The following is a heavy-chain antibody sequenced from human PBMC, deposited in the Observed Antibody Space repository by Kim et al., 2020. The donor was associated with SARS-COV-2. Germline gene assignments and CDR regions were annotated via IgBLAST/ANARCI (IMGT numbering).Heavy chain of an antibody. Sequence: SVKVSCKASGFTFTSSAVQWVRQARGQRLEWIGWIVVGSGNTNYAQKFQERVTITRDMSTSTAYMELSSLRSEDTAVYYCAADQVVGYSSSFDYWGQGTLVTVSS. V-gene: IGHV1-58*01. J-gene: IGHJ4*02. CDR2: IVVGSGNT. CDR1: GFTFTSSA. CDR3: AADQVVGYSSSFDY. D-gene: IGHD6-6*01.